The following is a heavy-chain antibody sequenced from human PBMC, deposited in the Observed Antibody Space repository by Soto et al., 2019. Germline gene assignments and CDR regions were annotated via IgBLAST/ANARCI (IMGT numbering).Heavy chain of an antibody. CDR2: INGDGSGT. CDR1: GFTFSGNW. D-gene: IGHD3-10*01. J-gene: IGHJ4*02. V-gene: IGHV3-74*01. CDR3: ARGIFGSGTANDY. Sequence: EVQLVESGGGLVQPGGSLRLSCAASGFTFSGNWMHWVRQAPGKGLVWVSRINGDGSGTSYADFVKGRFTISRDDAKNTLFLQTNGLRAEDTAVYYCARGIFGSGTANDYWGQGTLVTVSS.